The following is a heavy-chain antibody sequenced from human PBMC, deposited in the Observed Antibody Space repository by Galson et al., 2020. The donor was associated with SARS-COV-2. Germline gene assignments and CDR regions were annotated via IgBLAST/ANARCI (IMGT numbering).Heavy chain of an antibody. CDR2: ISSSSKII. CDR1: GFTFSDYY. Sequence: NSGGSLSLSCAASGFTFSDYYLSWIRQAPGKGLEWVSFISSSSKIIFYADSVKGRFTISRDNAQNSLYLQMNNLRAEDTAVYYCARESLAQYCSGGSCKSPRDAFDIWGQGTVVTVSS. D-gene: IGHD2-15*01. V-gene: IGHV3-11*01. CDR3: ARESLAQYCSGGSCKSPRDAFDI. J-gene: IGHJ3*02.